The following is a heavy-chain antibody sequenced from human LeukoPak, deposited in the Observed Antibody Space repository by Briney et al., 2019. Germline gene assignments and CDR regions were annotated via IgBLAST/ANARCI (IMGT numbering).Heavy chain of an antibody. D-gene: IGHD3-22*01. CDR2: INPNSGGT. CDR3: AREEYYYDSSGDTSDY. V-gene: IGHV1-2*02. CDR1: GYTFTGYY. J-gene: IGHJ4*02. Sequence: GASVKVSCKASGYTFTGYYMHWVRQAPGQGLEWMGWINPNSGGTNYAQKFQGRVTMTRDTSISTAYMELSRLRSDDTAVYYCAREEYYYDSSGDTSDYWGQGTLVTVSS.